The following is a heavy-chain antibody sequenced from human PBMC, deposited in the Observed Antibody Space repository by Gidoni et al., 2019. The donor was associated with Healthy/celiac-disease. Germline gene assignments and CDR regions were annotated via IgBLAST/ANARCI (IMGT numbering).Heavy chain of an antibody. J-gene: IGHJ5*02. CDR1: GGSISSSSYY. D-gene: IGHD6-19*01. Sequence: QLQLQESGPGLVTPSETLSLTCTVSGGSISSSSYYWGWIRQPPGKGLEWIGSIYYSGSTYYNPSLKSRVTISVDTSKNQFSLKLSSVTAADTAVYYCAAGIREPYSSGWSHWFDPWGQGTLVTVSS. V-gene: IGHV4-39*01. CDR3: AAGIREPYSSGWSHWFDP. CDR2: IYYSGST.